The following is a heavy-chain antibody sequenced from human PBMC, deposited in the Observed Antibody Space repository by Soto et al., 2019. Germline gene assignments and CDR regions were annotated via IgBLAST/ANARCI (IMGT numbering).Heavy chain of an antibody. CDR1: GFTFSSYS. CDR3: ARGAMGTPQTRYSYYGMDV. V-gene: IGHV3-21*06. CDR2: LGVTTTYI. Sequence: PGGSLRLSCAASGFTFSSYSMHWVRQAPGKGLEWVSSLGVTTTYIYYADSLKGRFTISRDNAKDSLYLDIDYLRAEDTAVYFCARGAMGTPQTRYSYYGMDVWGQGTEVTVS. D-gene: IGHD5-18*01. J-gene: IGHJ6*02.